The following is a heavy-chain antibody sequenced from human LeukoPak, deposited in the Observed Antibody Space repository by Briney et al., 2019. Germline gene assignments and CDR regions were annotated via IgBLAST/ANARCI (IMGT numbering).Heavy chain of an antibody. CDR2: INPSGGST. CDR3: ARVEITMVRGLINYFDY. J-gene: IGHJ4*02. Sequence: ASVKVSCKASGYAFTNYYMHWVRQAPGQGLEWMGIINPSGGSTSYPQKFQGRVTMTRDTSTSTVYMELSSLRSEDTAVYYCARVEITMVRGLINYFDYWGQGTLVTVSS. CDR1: GYAFTNYY. V-gene: IGHV1-46*01. D-gene: IGHD3-10*01.